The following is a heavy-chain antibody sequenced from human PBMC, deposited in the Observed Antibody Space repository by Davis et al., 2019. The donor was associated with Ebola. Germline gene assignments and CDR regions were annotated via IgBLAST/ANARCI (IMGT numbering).Heavy chain of an antibody. Sequence: ASVKVSCKASGYTFTSYAMHWVRQAPGQRLEWMGWINAGNGNTKYSQKFQGRVTITRDTSASTAYMELSSLRSEDTAVYYCARAGRTYIAVAGTSVWGQGTLVTVSS. CDR2: INAGNGNT. CDR1: GYTFTSYA. CDR3: ARAGRTYIAVAGTSV. V-gene: IGHV1-3*01. J-gene: IGHJ4*02. D-gene: IGHD6-19*01.